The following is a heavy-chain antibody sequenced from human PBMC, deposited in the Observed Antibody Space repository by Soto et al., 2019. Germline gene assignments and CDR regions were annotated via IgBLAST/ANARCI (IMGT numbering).Heavy chain of an antibody. CDR2: ISAYNGNT. CDR3: ARLYSSSSGDWFDP. Sequence: ASVKVSCKXSGYTFTSYGISWVRQAPGQGLEWMGWISAYNGNTNYAQKLQGRVTMTTDTSTSTAYMELRSLRSDDTAVYYCARLYSSSSGDWFDPWGQGTLVTVSS. D-gene: IGHD6-6*01. J-gene: IGHJ5*02. CDR1: GYTFTSYG. V-gene: IGHV1-18*04.